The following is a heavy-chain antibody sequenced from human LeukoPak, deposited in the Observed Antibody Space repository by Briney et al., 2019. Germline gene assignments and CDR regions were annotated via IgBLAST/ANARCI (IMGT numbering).Heavy chain of an antibody. J-gene: IGHJ6*03. V-gene: IGHV4-39*01. D-gene: IGHD5-12*01. Sequence: SETLSLTCTVSEASISSSSYYWGWIRQPPGKGLEWIGSISYSGSTHYNPSLKSRVTISADTSKNQFSLNLSPVTAADTAVYYCARKSGYLYYYYMDVWDKGTTVTISS. CDR2: ISYSGST. CDR1: EASISSSSYY. CDR3: ARKSGYLYYYYMDV.